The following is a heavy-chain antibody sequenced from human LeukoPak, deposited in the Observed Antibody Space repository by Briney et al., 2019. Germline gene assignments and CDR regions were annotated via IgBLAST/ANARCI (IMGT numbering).Heavy chain of an antibody. J-gene: IGHJ4*02. CDR1: SYTFTSYG. CDR2: ISAYNGNT. D-gene: IGHD3-9*01. CDR3: ARSYYDILTGYYPFDY. V-gene: IGHV1-18*01. Sequence: ASVKVSCKASSYTFTSYGISWVRQAPGQGLEWMGWISAYNGNTNYAQKLQGRVTMTTDTSTSTAYMELRSLRSDDTAVYYCARSYYDILTGYYPFDYWGQGTLVTVSS.